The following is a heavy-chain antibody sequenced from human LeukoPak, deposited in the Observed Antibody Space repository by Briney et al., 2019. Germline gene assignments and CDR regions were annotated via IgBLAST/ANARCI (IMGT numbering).Heavy chain of an antibody. CDR2: TSAYNGNT. Sequence: GASVKVSCKASGYTFTSYGISWVRQAPGQGLEWMGWTSAYNGNTNYAQKLQGRVTMTTDTSTSTAYMELRSLRSDDTAVYYCARDRLADYDILTGYYYPTSNDYWGQGTLVTVSS. V-gene: IGHV1-18*01. CDR1: GYTFTSYG. CDR3: ARDRLADYDILTGYYYPTSNDY. D-gene: IGHD3-9*01. J-gene: IGHJ4*02.